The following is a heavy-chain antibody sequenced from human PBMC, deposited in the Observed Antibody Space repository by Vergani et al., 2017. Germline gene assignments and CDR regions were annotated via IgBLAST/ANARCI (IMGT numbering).Heavy chain of an antibody. CDR2: ISWDGGST. CDR1: GFTFDDYT. Sequence: EVQLVESGGVVVQPGGSLRLSCAASGFTFDDYTMHRVRQAPGKGLEWVSLISWDGGSTDYADSVTGRFTISRDNSKNSLYLQMNRLRTEDTALYYGAKVGRRLWLIFDYWGEGTLVTVSS. CDR3: AKVGRRLWLIFDY. V-gene: IGHV3-43*01. D-gene: IGHD5-18*01. J-gene: IGHJ4*02.